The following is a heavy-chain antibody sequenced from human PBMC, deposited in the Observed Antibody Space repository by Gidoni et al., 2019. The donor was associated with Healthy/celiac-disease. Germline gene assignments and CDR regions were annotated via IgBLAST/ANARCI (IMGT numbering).Heavy chain of an antibody. D-gene: IGHD1-20*01. CDR1: GFTFSSYG. CDR2: IWYDGSNK. V-gene: IGHV3-33*01. Sequence: QVQLVESGGGVVQPGRSLRLSCAASGFTFSSYGMHWVRQAPGKGLEWVAVIWYDGSNKYYADSVKGRFTISRDNSKNTLYLQMNSLRAEDTAVYYCARTSRITGNLLDYWGQGTLVTVSS. CDR3: ARTSRITGNLLDY. J-gene: IGHJ4*02.